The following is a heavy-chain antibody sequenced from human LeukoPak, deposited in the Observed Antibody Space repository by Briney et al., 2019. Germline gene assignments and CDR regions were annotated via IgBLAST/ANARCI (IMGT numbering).Heavy chain of an antibody. CDR3: ARLPRLSRGHYGMDV. D-gene: IGHD6-25*01. J-gene: IGHJ6*02. Sequence: ASETLSLTCTVSGGSISSSSYYWGWIRQPPGKGLEWIGSIYYSGSTYYSPSLKSRVTISVDTSKNQFSLKLSSVTAADTAVYYCARLPRLSRGHYGMDVWGQGTTVTVSS. V-gene: IGHV4-39*01. CDR2: IYYSGST. CDR1: GGSISSSSYY.